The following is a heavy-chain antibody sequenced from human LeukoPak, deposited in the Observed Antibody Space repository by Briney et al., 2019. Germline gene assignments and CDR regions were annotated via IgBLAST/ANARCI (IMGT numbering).Heavy chain of an antibody. J-gene: IGHJ5*02. V-gene: IGHV4-34*01. D-gene: IGHD6-6*01. CDR1: GGSFSGYY. Sequence: SETLSLTCAVYGGSFSGYYWSWIRQPPGKGLEWIGEINHSGSTNYNPSLKSRVTISVDTSKNQFSLKLSSVTAADTAVYYCARRLRPNWFDPWGQGTLVTVSS. CDR3: ARRLRPNWFDP. CDR2: INHSGST.